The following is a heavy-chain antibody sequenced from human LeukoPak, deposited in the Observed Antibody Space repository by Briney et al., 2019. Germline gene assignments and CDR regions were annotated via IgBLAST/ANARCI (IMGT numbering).Heavy chain of an antibody. Sequence: PSETLSLTCAVYGGSFSGYYWSWIRQPPGKGLEWIGEINHSGSANYNPSLKSRVTISVDTSKNQFSLKLSSVTAADTAVYYCARGGSSSWYNWFDPWGQGTLVTVSS. CDR1: GGSFSGYY. J-gene: IGHJ5*02. D-gene: IGHD6-13*01. V-gene: IGHV4-34*01. CDR2: INHSGSA. CDR3: ARGGSSSWYNWFDP.